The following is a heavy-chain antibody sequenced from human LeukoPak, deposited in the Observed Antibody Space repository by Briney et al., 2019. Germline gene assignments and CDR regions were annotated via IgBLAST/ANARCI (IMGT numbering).Heavy chain of an antibody. V-gene: IGHV3-48*01. CDR2: ISSSSSTI. D-gene: IGHD3-22*01. Sequence: PGGSMRLSCAASGFTFSSYGMTWVRQAPGKGLEWVSYISSSSSTIYYADSVKGRFTISRDNSKNSLYLQMNSLRAEDTALYYCAKDYYYDSSGYPPYFDYWGQGTLVTVSS. CDR1: GFTFSSYG. CDR3: AKDYYYDSSGYPPYFDY. J-gene: IGHJ4*02.